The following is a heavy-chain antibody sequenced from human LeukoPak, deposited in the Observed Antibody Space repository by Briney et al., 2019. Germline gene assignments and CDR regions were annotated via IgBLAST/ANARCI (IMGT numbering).Heavy chain of an antibody. CDR1: GYTFTGYY. D-gene: IGHD3-22*01. Sequence: GASVKVSCKASGYTFTGYYMHWVRQAPGQGLEWMGWINPNSGGTNYAQKFQGRVTMTRDTSISTAYMELSSLRSEDTAVYYCARDRGKVVIATYWYFDLWGRGTLVTVSS. CDR2: INPNSGGT. J-gene: IGHJ2*01. V-gene: IGHV1-2*02. CDR3: ARDRGKVVIATYWYFDL.